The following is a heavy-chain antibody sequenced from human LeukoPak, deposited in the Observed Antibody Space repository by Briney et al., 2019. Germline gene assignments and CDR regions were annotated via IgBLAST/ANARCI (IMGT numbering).Heavy chain of an antibody. V-gene: IGHV4-61*02. D-gene: IGHD3-10*01. CDR1: GGSISSGSYY. J-gene: IGHJ3*01. CDR2: IDTSGST. CDR3: ARVGELLAGRAFDL. Sequence: SQTLSLTCTVSGGSISSGSYYWSWIRQPAGKGLEWIGRIDTSGSTNYNPSLKSRVTMSADTSKNQFSLKLTSVTAADTAVYYCARVGELLAGRAFDLWGQGTMVTVSS.